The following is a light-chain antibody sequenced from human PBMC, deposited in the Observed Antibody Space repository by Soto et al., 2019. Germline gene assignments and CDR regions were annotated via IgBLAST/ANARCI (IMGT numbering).Light chain of an antibody. CDR2: DSD. CDR1: SSNIGNFY. V-gene: IGLV1-51*01. J-gene: IGLJ1*01. Sequence: QSVLTQPPSVSAAPGQKVTISCSGSSSNIGNFYVSWYQQLPGTVPKLLIYDSDKRPSEIPDRFSGSKSGTSATLGITGLQTGEEADYYCGVWDSRLTTYVFGTGTKLTVL. CDR3: GVWDSRLTTYV.